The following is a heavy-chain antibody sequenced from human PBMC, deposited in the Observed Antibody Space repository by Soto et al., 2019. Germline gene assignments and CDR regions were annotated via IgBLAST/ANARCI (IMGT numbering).Heavy chain of an antibody. CDR2: VSGNGRST. V-gene: IGHV3-23*01. D-gene: IGHD5-18*01. CDR3: AKRARDGYNSPIDC. Sequence: EVQLLESGGGLVQPGESLRLSCAASGFSFSNDAMNWVRQAPGKGPEWVAGVSGNGRSTYYADSVKGRFTISRDNSKNTLYLEKKCLRADDTAVYYCAKRARDGYNSPIDCWGQGTLVTVSS. CDR1: GFSFSNDA. J-gene: IGHJ4*02.